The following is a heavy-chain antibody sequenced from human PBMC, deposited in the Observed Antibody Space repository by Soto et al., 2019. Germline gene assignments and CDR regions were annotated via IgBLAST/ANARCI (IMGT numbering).Heavy chain of an antibody. Sequence: ASETLSLTCTVSGGSVSSGSYYWSWIRQPPGKGLEWIGYIYYSGSTNYNPSLKSRVTISVDTSKNQFSLKLSSVTAADTAGYYCARERKYYDSSGYFDLAWFDPWGQGTLVTVSS. J-gene: IGHJ5*02. V-gene: IGHV4-61*01. D-gene: IGHD3-22*01. CDR2: IYYSGST. CDR1: GGSVSSGSYY. CDR3: ARERKYYDSSGYFDLAWFDP.